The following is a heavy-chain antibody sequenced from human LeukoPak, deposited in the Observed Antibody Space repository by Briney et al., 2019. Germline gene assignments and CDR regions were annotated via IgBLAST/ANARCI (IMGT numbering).Heavy chain of an antibody. Sequence: SGGSLRLSCAASGFTFSSYAMSWVRQAPGKGLEWVSAISGSGGSTYYADSVKGRFTISRDNTNNTLFLQMNSLRAEDTALYYCARDWGSSRTNDYWGQGILVTVSS. CDR3: ARDWGSSRTNDY. CDR2: ISGSGGST. J-gene: IGHJ4*02. D-gene: IGHD3-16*01. V-gene: IGHV3-23*01. CDR1: GFTFSSYA.